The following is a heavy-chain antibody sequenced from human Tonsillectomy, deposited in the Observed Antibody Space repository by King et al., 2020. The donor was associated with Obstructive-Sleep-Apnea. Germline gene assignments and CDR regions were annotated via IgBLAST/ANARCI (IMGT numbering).Heavy chain of an antibody. CDR2: ISWDGGST. CDR1: GFTFDDYA. CDR3: AKDEGGRDGYNYPFDY. J-gene: IGHJ4*02. Sequence: VQLVQSGGVVVQPGGSLRLSCAASGFTFDDYAMHWVRQAPGKGLEWVSLISWDGGSTYYADSVKGRFTNSRDNSKNSLYLQMNRLSAEDTALYYCAKDEGGRDGYNYPFDYWGQGTLVTVSS. D-gene: IGHD5-24*01. V-gene: IGHV3-43D*03.